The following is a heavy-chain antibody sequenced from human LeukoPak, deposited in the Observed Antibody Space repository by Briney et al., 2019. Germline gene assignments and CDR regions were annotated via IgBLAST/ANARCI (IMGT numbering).Heavy chain of an antibody. Sequence: SETLSLTCTVSGGSISYYYWSWIRQSPGKGLEWIGYIYYSGTTNYNPSLKSRVTISVDTSKNQFSLELRSVTAADTAVYYCAREDPQTTVPEGMDVWGQGTTVTVSS. J-gene: IGHJ6*02. V-gene: IGHV4-59*01. CDR2: IYYSGTT. CDR1: GGSISYYY. CDR3: AREDPQTTVPEGMDV. D-gene: IGHD4-17*01.